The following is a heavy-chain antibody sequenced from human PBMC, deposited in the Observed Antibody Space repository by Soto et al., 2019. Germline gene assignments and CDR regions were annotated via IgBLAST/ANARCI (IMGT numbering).Heavy chain of an antibody. CDR3: ARAPNFLDY. V-gene: IGHV4-30-4*01. Sequence: SETLSLTCTVSGGYISSGYYYWSWIRQPPGKGLEWIGYIYYSGSTYYNPSLKSRVTISVDTSKNQFSLRLSSVTAADTAVYYCARAPNFLDYWGQGTLVTVSS. CDR2: IYYSGST. D-gene: IGHD3-3*01. CDR1: GGYISSGYYY. J-gene: IGHJ4*02.